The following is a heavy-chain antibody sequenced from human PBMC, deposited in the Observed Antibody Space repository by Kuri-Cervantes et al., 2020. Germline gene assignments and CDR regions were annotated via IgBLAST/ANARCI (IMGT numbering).Heavy chain of an antibody. CDR2: MNPNSGNT. CDR3: ARGRPLGIAVAGGYYYGMDV. V-gene: IGHV1-8*01. CDR1: GYTFTSYD. D-gene: IGHD6-19*01. J-gene: IGHJ6*02. Sequence: ASVKVSCKASGYTFTSYDINWVRQATGQGLEWMGWMNPNSGNTGYAQKFQGRVTMTRNTSISTAYMELSSLRSEDTAVYYCARGRPLGIAVAGGYYYGMDVWGQGTTVTVSS.